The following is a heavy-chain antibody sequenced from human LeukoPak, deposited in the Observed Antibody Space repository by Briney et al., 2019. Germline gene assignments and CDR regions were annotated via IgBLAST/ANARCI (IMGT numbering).Heavy chain of an antibody. CDR2: IKSKTDGGTT. CDR1: GFTFTIFG. Sequence: GGSLRLSCAASGFTFTIFGLNWVRQAPGKGLEWVGRIKSKTDGGTTDYAAPVKGRFTISRDDSKNTLYLQMNSLKTEDSAVYYCTTDPHDITMIVVVDYWGQGTLVTVSS. V-gene: IGHV3-15*01. D-gene: IGHD3-22*01. J-gene: IGHJ4*02. CDR3: TTDPHDITMIVVVDY.